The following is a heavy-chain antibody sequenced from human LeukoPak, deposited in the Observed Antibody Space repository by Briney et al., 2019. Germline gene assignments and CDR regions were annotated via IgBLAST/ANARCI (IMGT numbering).Heavy chain of an antibody. CDR1: GYTFTNYG. J-gene: IGHJ5*02. Sequence: ASVKVSCKPSGYTFTNYGISWVRQAPGQGLEWMGWISAYNGNTNYAQKLQGRVTMTTDTSTSTAYMELRSLRSDDTAVYYCARGVAVAGTPSRWFDPWGQGTLVTVSS. CDR2: ISAYNGNT. CDR3: ARGVAVAGTPSRWFDP. D-gene: IGHD6-19*01. V-gene: IGHV1-18*01.